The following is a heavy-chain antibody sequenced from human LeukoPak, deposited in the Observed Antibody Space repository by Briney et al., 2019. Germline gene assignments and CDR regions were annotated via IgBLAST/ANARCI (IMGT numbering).Heavy chain of an antibody. Sequence: PGGSLRLSCAASGFTVSSNYMSWVRQAPGKGLEWVSVIYSGGSTYYADSVKGRFTISRDNSKNTLYLHMNSLRAEDPAVYYCACSSTYYYGSGSYVGPPNYYYYGMDVWGQGTTVTVSS. D-gene: IGHD3-10*01. CDR2: IYSGGST. J-gene: IGHJ6*02. CDR3: ACSSTYYYGSGSYVGPPNYYYYGMDV. V-gene: IGHV3-66*01. CDR1: GFTVSSNY.